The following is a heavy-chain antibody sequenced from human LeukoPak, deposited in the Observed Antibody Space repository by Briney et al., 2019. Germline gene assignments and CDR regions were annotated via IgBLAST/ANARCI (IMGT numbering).Heavy chain of an antibody. V-gene: IGHV1-69*05. J-gene: IGHJ4*02. CDR3: ARGHPRTNGPAHI. CDR2: IIPIFGTA. Sequence: SSVTVSCKASGGTFSSYAISWVRHATRQGLEWIGGIIPIFGTANYAQKFQGRVTITTDESTSTAYMELSSLRSADTAVYYCARGHPRTNGPAHIWGQGTLVTVSS. CDR1: GGTFSSYA. D-gene: IGHD1-1*01.